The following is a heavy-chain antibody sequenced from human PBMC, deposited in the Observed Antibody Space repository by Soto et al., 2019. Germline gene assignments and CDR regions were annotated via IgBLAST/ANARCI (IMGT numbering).Heavy chain of an antibody. Sequence: SETLSLTCAVYGGSLSGYYWSWIRQPPGKVLEWVGEINHSGSTTYNPSLKSRVTISVDTSKNQLSLKLSSGTDADTAVYYCATQAPWFRGWYNYFDYWGQGSLVTVSS. CDR2: INHSGST. J-gene: IGHJ4*02. CDR3: ATQAPWFRGWYNYFDY. CDR1: GGSLSGYY. D-gene: IGHD6-19*01. V-gene: IGHV4-34*01.